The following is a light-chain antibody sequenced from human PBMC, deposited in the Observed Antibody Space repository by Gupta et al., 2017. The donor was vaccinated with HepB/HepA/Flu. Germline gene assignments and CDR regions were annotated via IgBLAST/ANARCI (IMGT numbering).Light chain of an antibody. CDR3: QQRGNWPIT. CDR2: DAS. J-gene: IGKJ1*01. V-gene: IGKV3-11*01. CDR1: QSISTS. Sequence: EIVLTQSPATLSLSPGERATLSCRASQSISTSLAWYQQKPGQAPRLLIYDASNRATGIPARFSGSGSGTDFTLTISSLEPEDFAVYYCQQRGNWPITFGQGTKVEIK.